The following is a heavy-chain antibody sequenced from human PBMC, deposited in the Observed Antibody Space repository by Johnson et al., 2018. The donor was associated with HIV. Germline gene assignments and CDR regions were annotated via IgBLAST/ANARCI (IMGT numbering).Heavy chain of an antibody. V-gene: IGHV3-30*03. D-gene: IGHD2-2*02. Sequence: QVQLVESGGGVVQPGRSLRLSCAASGFTFSSYGMHWVRQAPGKGLEWVAVISYDGINKYYADSVKGRFTISRDNSKNTLYLQMNSLRAEDSAVYYCARGEGRIPHAFDIGGQGTMVTVSS. CDR2: ISYDGINK. CDR3: ARGEGRIPHAFDI. CDR1: GFTFSSYG. J-gene: IGHJ3*02.